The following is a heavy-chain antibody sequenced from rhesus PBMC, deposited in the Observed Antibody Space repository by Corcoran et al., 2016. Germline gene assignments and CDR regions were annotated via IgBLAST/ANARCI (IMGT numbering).Heavy chain of an antibody. Sequence: QVQLQESGPGVVKPSETLSLTCAVSGGTISRGYCYWSWIRQPPGKGLEWVGGIYSNSESTNYNPSLKSRVTISKDTSKNQFSLKLSSMTATDTAVYYCARLEWGFDYWGQGVLVTVSS. J-gene: IGHJ4*01. CDR2: IYSNSEST. D-gene: IGHD3-22*01. V-gene: IGHV4S12*01. CDR3: ARLEWGFDY. CDR1: GGTISRGYCY.